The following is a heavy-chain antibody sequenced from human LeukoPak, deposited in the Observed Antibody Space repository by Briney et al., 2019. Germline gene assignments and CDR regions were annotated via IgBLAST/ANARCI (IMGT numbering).Heavy chain of an antibody. CDR2: IYHSGST. D-gene: IGHD3-22*01. CDR1: GGSISSGGYS. V-gene: IGHV4-30-2*01. Sequence: PSETLSLTCAVSGGSISSGGYSWSWIRQPPGKGLEWIGYIYHSGSTYYNPSLKSRVTISVDTSKNQFSLKLSSVTAADTAVYYCARGYYRSGVDYWGQGTLVTVSS. CDR3: ARGYYRSGVDY. J-gene: IGHJ4*02.